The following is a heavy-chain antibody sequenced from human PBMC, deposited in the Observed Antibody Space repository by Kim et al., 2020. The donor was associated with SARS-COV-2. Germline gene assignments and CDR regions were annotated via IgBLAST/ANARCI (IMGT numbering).Heavy chain of an antibody. V-gene: IGHV4-59*01. D-gene: IGHD4-4*01. Sequence: PPHKSRVTISVDTSKNQFSLKLSSVTAADTAVYYCAREQHDYSNYNNWFDPWGQGTLVTVSS. J-gene: IGHJ5*02. CDR3: AREQHDYSNYNNWFDP.